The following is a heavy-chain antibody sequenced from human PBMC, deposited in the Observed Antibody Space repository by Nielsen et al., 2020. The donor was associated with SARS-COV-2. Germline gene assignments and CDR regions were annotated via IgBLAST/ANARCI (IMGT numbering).Heavy chain of an antibody. J-gene: IGHJ4*02. D-gene: IGHD4-17*01. CDR1: GFSFSTYA. CDR2: VSGSGGAT. CDR3: TVTGGY. V-gene: IGHV3-23*01. Sequence: GGSLRLSCAASGFSFSTYAMSWVRQAPGKGLEWVSAVSGSGGATFYADSVKGRFTISRDNAKNTLYLQMNSLRAEDTAVYYCTVTGGYWGQGTLVTVSS.